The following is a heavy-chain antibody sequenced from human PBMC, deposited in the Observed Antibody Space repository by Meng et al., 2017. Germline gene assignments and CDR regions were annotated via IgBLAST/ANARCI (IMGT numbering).Heavy chain of an antibody. CDR3: ARGTGSSWFDP. J-gene: IGHJ5*02. Sequence: HGQIVQSGAEVAKPGASGKVSCKASGYTFTSYTIHWVRQAPGQSLAWMGWIKSANGDAKYSQKFQGRLTLTRDTSASTAYLELSSLTFEDTAVYYCARGTGSSWFDPWGQGTLVTVSS. CDR2: IKSANGDA. D-gene: IGHD6-13*01. V-gene: IGHV1-3*01. CDR1: GYTFTSYT.